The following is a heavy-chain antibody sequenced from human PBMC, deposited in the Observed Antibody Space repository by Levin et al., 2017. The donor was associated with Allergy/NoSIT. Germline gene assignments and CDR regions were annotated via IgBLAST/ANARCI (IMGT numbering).Heavy chain of an antibody. CDR1: GYTFTSYY. V-gene: IGHV1-46*01. CDR2: INPSGGST. CDR3: AREANCSGGSCYSKRWGDYGMDG. J-gene: IGHJ6*02. Sequence: PGGSLRLSCKASGYTFTSYYMHWVRQAPGQGLEWMGIINPSGGSTSYAQKFQGRVTMTRDTSTSTVYMELSSLRSEDTAVYYCAREANCSGGSCYSKRWGDYGMDGWGQGTTVTVSS. D-gene: IGHD2-15*01.